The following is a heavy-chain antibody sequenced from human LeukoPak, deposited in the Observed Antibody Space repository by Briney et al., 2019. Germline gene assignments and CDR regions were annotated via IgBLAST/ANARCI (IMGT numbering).Heavy chain of an antibody. D-gene: IGHD3-22*01. V-gene: IGHV1-18*01. CDR2: ISAYNGNT. Sequence: ASVKVSCKASGYTFTSYGLTWVRQAPGQGLEWMGWISAYNGNTNYAPKLQARVTMTTDTSTSTAYMELRSLRSDDTAVYYCARDYYDSSGYYSDYWGQGTLVTVSS. CDR1: GYTFTSYG. CDR3: ARDYYDSSGYYSDY. J-gene: IGHJ4*02.